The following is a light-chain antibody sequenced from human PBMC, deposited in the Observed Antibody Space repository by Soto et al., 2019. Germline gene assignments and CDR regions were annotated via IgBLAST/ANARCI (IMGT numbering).Light chain of an antibody. CDR2: AAS. J-gene: IGKJ1*01. CDR3: LQDHDYTRT. V-gene: IGKV1-6*01. CDR1: QGIRND. Sequence: ATQMTQSPSYLSASVGDRVTITWRASQGIRNDLGWYQQKPGYAPKLLIYAASTLQTGVPLRFSGSGSVTDFTLTISSLQPEDSATYYCLQDHDYTRTFGQGTKVEI.